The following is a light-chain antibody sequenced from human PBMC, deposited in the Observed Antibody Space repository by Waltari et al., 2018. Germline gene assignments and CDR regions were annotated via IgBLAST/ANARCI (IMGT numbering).Light chain of an antibody. CDR2: DNN. V-gene: IGLV1-51*01. CDR3: GTWESSLSPYVV. CDR1: SSNIGSNY. J-gene: IGLJ2*01. Sequence: QSVLTQPPSVSAAPGQKVTIPCSGTSSNIGSNYVYWYQHLPETAPKLLISDNNKRPSGIPDRFSGSKSGASATLGITGLQTGDEADYYCGTWESSLSPYVVFGGGTKLTVL.